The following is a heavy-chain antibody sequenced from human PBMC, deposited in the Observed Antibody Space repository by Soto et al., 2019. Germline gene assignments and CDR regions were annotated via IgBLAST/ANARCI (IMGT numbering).Heavy chain of an antibody. J-gene: IGHJ4*02. CDR2: IIPIFGTP. CDR1: GGIFSTYA. D-gene: IGHD3-10*01. V-gene: IGHV1-69*01. CDR3: ARDRDDYGSGNYYNRIDF. Sequence: QVQLVQSGAEVQKPGSSVKVSCKASGGIFSTYAISWLRQAPGQGLEWMGGIIPIFGTPNYAQRFQGRVTIAGEESTSTAYMELSRLRSEDTAVYYCARDRDDYGSGNYYNRIDFWGQGTLVTVSS.